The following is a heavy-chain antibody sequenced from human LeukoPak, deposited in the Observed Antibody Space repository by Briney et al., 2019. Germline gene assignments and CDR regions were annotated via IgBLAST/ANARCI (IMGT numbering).Heavy chain of an antibody. D-gene: IGHD3-16*02. CDR1: GGSFSGYY. V-gene: IGHV4-34*01. J-gene: IGHJ4*02. CDR2: INHSGST. Sequence: SETLSLTCAVYGGSFSGYYWSWIRQPPGKGLEWIGEINHSGSTNYNPSLKSRVTISVDTSKNQFSLKLSSVTAADTPVYYCARGALYYDYVWGSYRYPGVFDYWGQGTLVTVSS. CDR3: ARGALYYDYVWGSYRYPGVFDY.